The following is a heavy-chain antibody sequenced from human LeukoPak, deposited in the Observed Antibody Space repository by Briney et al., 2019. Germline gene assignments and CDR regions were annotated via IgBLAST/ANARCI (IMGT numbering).Heavy chain of an antibody. Sequence: GASAKVSCKASGGTFSSYAISWVRQAPGQGLEWMGGIIPIFGTANYAQKFQGRVTITADESTSTAYMELNSLRSEDTAVYYCARGDSSPYAAFDIWGQGTMVTVSS. V-gene: IGHV1-69*13. D-gene: IGHD6-19*01. J-gene: IGHJ3*02. CDR3: ARGDSSPYAAFDI. CDR1: GGTFSSYA. CDR2: IIPIFGTA.